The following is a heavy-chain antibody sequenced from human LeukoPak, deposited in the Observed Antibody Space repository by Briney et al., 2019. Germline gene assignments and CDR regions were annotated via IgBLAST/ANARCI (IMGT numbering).Heavy chain of an antibody. Sequence: PGGSLRLSCAASGFTFSSYTMNWVRQPPGKGLEWVSSISSSSSYIYFGDSVKGRFTISRDNARKLVYLQMNSLRAEDTAVYYCAKTVVVTANPRAFDIWGQGTMVTVSS. CDR1: GFTFSSYT. J-gene: IGHJ3*02. D-gene: IGHD2-21*02. CDR3: AKTVVVTANPRAFDI. V-gene: IGHV3-21*04. CDR2: ISSSSSYI.